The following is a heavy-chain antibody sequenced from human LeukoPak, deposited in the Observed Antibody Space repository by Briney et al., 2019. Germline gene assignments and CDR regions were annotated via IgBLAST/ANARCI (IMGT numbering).Heavy chain of an antibody. Sequence: SETLSLTCTVSGGSMSSRYWSWIRQPPGKGLEWIGYIYSSGSTSYNPSLKSRVTMSVDTSKNQFSLKLSSVTAADTAVYYCARAVRIVGATSAFDIWGQGQWSPSLQ. CDR1: GGSMSSRY. V-gene: IGHV4-59*11. CDR3: ARAVRIVGATSAFDI. CDR2: IYSSGST. J-gene: IGHJ3*02. D-gene: IGHD1-26*01.